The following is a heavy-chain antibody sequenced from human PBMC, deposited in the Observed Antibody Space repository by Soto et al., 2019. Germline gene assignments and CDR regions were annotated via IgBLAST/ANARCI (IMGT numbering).Heavy chain of an antibody. Sequence: QVQLVQSGAEVKKPGSSVKVSCKASGGTFSSYAISWVRQAPGQGLEWMGGIIPIFGTANYAQKFQGRVTITADESMSTAYMELSSLRSEDTAVYYCATDLGYCSGGSCYQEPYYYYYGMDVWGQGTTVTVSS. V-gene: IGHV1-69*01. CDR3: ATDLGYCSGGSCYQEPYYYYYGMDV. CDR1: GGTFSSYA. CDR2: IIPIFGTA. D-gene: IGHD2-15*01. J-gene: IGHJ6*02.